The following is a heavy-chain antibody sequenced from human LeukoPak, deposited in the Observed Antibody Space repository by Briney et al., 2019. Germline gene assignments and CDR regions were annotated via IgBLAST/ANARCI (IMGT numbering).Heavy chain of an antibody. CDR3: ARAWRAYGDPFDY. J-gene: IGHJ4*02. V-gene: IGHV4-59*01. Sequence: SETLSLTCTVSGGSISSYYWSWIRQPPGKGLEWIGYIYYSGSTNYNPSLKSRVTISVDTSKNQFSLKLSSVTAADTAVYYCARAWRAYGDPFDYWGQGTLVTVSS. D-gene: IGHD4-17*01. CDR1: GGSISSYY. CDR2: IYYSGST.